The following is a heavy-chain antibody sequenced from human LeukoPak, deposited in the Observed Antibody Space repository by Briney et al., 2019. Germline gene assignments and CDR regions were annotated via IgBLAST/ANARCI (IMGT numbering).Heavy chain of an antibody. Sequence: ASVKVSCKASGFTFTSYYIHWVRQAPGQGLEWMGIINPSGGSTNYAQPFQGRVTMTRDTSTSTVYVELSSLTSDDTAVYYCARGAPIRVAVAATFDPWGQGTLVTVPS. CDR3: ARGAPIRVAVAATFDP. D-gene: IGHD6-19*01. J-gene: IGHJ5*02. CDR1: GFTFTSYY. V-gene: IGHV1-46*01. CDR2: INPSGGST.